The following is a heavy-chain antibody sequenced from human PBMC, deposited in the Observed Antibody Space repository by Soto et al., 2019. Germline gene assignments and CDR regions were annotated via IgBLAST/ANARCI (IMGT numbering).Heavy chain of an antibody. V-gene: IGHV4-61*01. CDR1: GGSVSSGSYY. D-gene: IGHD6-19*01. J-gene: IGHJ6*02. CDR2: IDYSGST. Sequence: SETLSLTCTVSGGSVSSGSYYWSWIRQPPGKGLEWIGYIDYSGSTNYNPSLKSRVTISVDTSKNQFSLKLSSVTAADTAVYYCARESVAVAGNDPYYYYYGMDVWGQGTTVTVS. CDR3: ARESVAVAGNDPYYYYYGMDV.